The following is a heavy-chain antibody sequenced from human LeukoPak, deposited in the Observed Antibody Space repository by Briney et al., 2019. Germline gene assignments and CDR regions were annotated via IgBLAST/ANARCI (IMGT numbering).Heavy chain of an antibody. CDR1: GFTFSSYA. V-gene: IGHV3-23*01. Sequence: GGSLRLSCAASGFTFSSYAMSWVRQAPGKGLEWVSAISGSGGSTYYADSVKGRFTISRDNSKNTLYLQMNSLRAEDTAVYYCAKDLVSIAARPDLPFYWGQGTLVTASS. CDR2: ISGSGGST. J-gene: IGHJ4*02. D-gene: IGHD6-6*01. CDR3: AKDLVSIAARPDLPFY.